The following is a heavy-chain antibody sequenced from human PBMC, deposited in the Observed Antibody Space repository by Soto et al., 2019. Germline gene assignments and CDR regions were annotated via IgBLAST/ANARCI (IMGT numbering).Heavy chain of an antibody. D-gene: IGHD6-6*01. V-gene: IGHV4-61*01. CDR1: GGSVSNKTYY. J-gene: IGHJ6*02. CDR3: ARLGGIAARPFYYYYGMDV. CDR2: VYYSGTT. Sequence: SETLSLTCSVSGGSVSNKTYYWSWIRQPPGKRLEWIGYVYYSGTTNYNPSLKSRVTISVDTSKNQFSLKLSSVTAADTAVYYCARLGGIAARPFYYYYGMDVWGQGTTVTVSS.